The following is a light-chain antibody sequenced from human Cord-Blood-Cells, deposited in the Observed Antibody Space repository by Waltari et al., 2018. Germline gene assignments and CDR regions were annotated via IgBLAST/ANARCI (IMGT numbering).Light chain of an antibody. Sequence: DLQIIESLSSLSDSVGERVTITCRASQSISSYLNWDQQKPGKAPKLLIYAASSLQSGVPSRFSGSGSGTDFTLTISSLQPEDFATYYCQQSYSTSYSFGQGTKLEIK. CDR1: QSISSY. CDR3: QQSYSTSYS. V-gene: IGKV1-39*01. J-gene: IGKJ2*03. CDR2: AAS.